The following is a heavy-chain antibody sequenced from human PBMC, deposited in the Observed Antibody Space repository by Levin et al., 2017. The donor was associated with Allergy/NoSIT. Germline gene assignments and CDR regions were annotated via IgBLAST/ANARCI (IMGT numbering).Heavy chain of an antibody. V-gene: IGHV4-31*03. CDR3: ARERDYYDSSGPDAFDI. D-gene: IGHD3-22*01. Sequence: SETLSLTCTVSGGSISSGGYYWSWIRQHPGKGLEWIGYIYYSGSTYYNPSLKSRVTISVDTSKNQFSLKLSSVTAADTAVYYCARERDYYDSSGPDAFDIWGQGTMVTVSS. J-gene: IGHJ3*02. CDR1: GGSISSGGYY. CDR2: IYYSGST.